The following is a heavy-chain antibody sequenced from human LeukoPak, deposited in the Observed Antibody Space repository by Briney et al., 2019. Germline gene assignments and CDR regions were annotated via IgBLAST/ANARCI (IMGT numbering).Heavy chain of an antibody. CDR2: MNPNSGNT. V-gene: IGHV1-8*01. CDR3: ARSPIPSRLYGMDV. J-gene: IGHJ6*02. D-gene: IGHD5-12*01. Sequence: GASVKVSCKASGYTFTSYDINWVRQATGQGLEWMGWMNPNSGNTGYAQKFQGRVTMTRNTSISTAYMELSSLRSEDTAVYYCARSPIPSRLYGMDVWGQGTTVTVSS. CDR1: GYTFTSYD.